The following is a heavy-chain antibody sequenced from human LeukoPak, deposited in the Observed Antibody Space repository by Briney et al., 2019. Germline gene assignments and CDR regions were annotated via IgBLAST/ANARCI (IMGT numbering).Heavy chain of an antibody. CDR3: ARGGTYYYGSGSYYDTSGFDP. J-gene: IGHJ5*02. CDR1: GGSFSGYY. CDR2: INHRGST. D-gene: IGHD3-10*01. Sequence: SETLSLTCAVYGGSFSGYYWSWIRQPPGKGLEWIGEINHRGSTNYNPSLKSRVTISIDTSKNHFSLKLSSVTAADTAVYYCARGGTYYYGSGSYYDTSGFDPWGQGTLVTVSS. V-gene: IGHV4-34*01.